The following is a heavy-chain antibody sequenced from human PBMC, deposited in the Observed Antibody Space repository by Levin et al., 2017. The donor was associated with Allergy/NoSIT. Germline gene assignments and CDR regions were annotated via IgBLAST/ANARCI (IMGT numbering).Heavy chain of an antibody. CDR2: ISSSSNI. D-gene: IGHD3-22*01. CDR3: ARDLYDSSGYFPRPCDY. Sequence: GGSLRLSCAASGFTLSTYNMNWVRQAPGKGLEWVSYISSSSNIYYADSVKGRFTISRDNAKNSLYLQMNSLRAEDTALYYCARDLYDSSGYFPRPCDYWGQGTLVTVSS. J-gene: IGHJ4*02. CDR1: GFTLSTYN. V-gene: IGHV3-48*04.